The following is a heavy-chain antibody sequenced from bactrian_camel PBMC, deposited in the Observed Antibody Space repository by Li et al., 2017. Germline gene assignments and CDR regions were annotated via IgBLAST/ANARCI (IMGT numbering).Heavy chain of an antibody. Sequence: HVQLVESGGGSVQAGGSLTLSCAASGTPYVFNCLAWFRQTPGKSREGIAAFTTRARSTEYADSVKDRFTISFDDAKNTVSLQMNSLQPEDSGMYFCAAAEGEYDEYGPMYSFPTFYNWGQGTQVTVS. CDR1: GTPYVFNC. D-gene: IGHD4*01. CDR3: AAAEGEYDEYGPMYSFPTFYN. J-gene: IGHJ4*01. CDR2: FTTRARST. V-gene: IGHV3S1*01.